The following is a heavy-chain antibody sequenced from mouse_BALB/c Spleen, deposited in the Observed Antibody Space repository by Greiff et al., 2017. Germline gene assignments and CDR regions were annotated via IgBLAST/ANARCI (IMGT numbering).Heavy chain of an antibody. J-gene: IGHJ4*01. CDR2: IYPGDGDT. D-gene: IGHD2-1*01. CDR1: GYAFSSSW. V-gene: IGHV1-82*01. CDR3: ARSGYGNYDYAMDY. Sequence: VQLQQSGPELVKPGASVKISCKASGYAFSSSWMNWVKQRPGQGLEWIGRIYPGDGDTNYNGKFKGKATLTADKSSSTAYMQLSSLTSVDSAVYFCARSGYGNYDYAMDYWGQGTSVTVSS.